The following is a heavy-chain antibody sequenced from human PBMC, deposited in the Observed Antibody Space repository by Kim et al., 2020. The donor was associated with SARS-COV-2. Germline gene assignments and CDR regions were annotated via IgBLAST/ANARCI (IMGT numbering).Heavy chain of an antibody. CDR2: IFYGGDT. CDR3: ARSEGRASWHQFDY. CDR1: SDSFSAYY. J-gene: IGHJ4*02. V-gene: IGHV4-59*01. Sequence: SETLSLTCTVSSDSFSAYYWSWIRHLPGKGLEWIVYIFYGGDTNYNPSLKSRVTISWDTSRNQFSLDVTSVTDADTAVYYCARSEGRASWHQFDYWGQG.